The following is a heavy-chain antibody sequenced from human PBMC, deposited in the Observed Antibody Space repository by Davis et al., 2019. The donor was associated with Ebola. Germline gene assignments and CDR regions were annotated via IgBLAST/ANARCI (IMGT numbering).Heavy chain of an antibody. CDR3: ATLGYGDYEN. Sequence: PGGSLRLSCAAPGFTFSSHNMVWVRQAPGKGLDWVSSISSASIYMYYADSVKGRFTISRDNAKNSLYLQMNSLRAEDTAVYYCATLGYGDYENWGQGTLVTVSS. V-gene: IGHV3-21*01. D-gene: IGHD4-17*01. CDR1: GFTFSSHN. J-gene: IGHJ4*02. CDR2: ISSASIYM.